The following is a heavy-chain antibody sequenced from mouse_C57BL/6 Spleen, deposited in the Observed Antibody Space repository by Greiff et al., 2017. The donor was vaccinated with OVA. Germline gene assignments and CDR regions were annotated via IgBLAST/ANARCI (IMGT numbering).Heavy chain of an antibody. CDR1: GYTFTSYW. V-gene: IGHV1-69*01. Sequence: QVQLQQPGAELVMPGASVKLSCKASGYTFTSYWMHWVKQRPGQGLEWMGEIDPTDSYTNYNQKFKGKSTLTVDKSSSTAYMQLSSLTSEDSAVYYCARGGGYGSCYDYWGQGTTLTVSS. J-gene: IGHJ2*01. CDR3: ARGGGYGSCYDY. CDR2: IDPTDSYT. D-gene: IGHD1-1*01.